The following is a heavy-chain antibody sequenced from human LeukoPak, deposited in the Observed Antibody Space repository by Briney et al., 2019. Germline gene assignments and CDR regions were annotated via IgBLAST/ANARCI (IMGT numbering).Heavy chain of an antibody. CDR1: GFTFSSYS. Sequence: GGSLRLSCAASGFTFSSYSMNWVRQAPGKGLEWVSSISSSSSYIYYAGSVKGRFPISRDNAKNSLYLQMNSLRAEDTAVYYCARALEYSSGWCDYWGQGTLVTVSS. CDR3: ARALEYSSGWCDY. CDR2: ISSSSSYI. J-gene: IGHJ4*02. V-gene: IGHV3-21*01. D-gene: IGHD6-19*01.